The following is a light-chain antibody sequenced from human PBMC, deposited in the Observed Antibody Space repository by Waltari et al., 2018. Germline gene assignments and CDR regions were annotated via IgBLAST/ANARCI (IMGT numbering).Light chain of an antibody. CDR2: EVS. CDR1: SSHVGGSNY. Sequence: QSALTQPPSASGSPGQSVTNSCTGTSSHVGGSNYISSYQQHPGKAPKLMIYEVSKRPSGVPDRFSGSKSGNTASLTVSGLQAEDEADYYCSSYAGGSYVFGTGTKVTVL. CDR3: SSYAGGSYV. J-gene: IGLJ1*01. V-gene: IGLV2-8*01.